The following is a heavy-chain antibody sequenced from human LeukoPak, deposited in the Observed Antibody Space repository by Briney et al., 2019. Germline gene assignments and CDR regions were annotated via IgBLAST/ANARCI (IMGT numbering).Heavy chain of an antibody. CDR2: IKAKTDGGTT. CDR1: GFTVSSKY. V-gene: IGHV3-15*01. Sequence: KPGGSLRLSCAASGFTVSSKYMDWVRQAPGKGLEWVGRIKAKTDGGTTEYAAPVKGGFTISRDDSKDTLYLQMNSLKTEDTAVYYCTTAPRYWGQGTLVSVSS. CDR3: TTAPRY. J-gene: IGHJ4*02.